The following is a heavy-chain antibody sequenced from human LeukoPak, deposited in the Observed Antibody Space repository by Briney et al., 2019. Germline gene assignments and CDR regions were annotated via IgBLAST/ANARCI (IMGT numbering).Heavy chain of an antibody. J-gene: IGHJ5*02. CDR3: AKITGYALDNWFDP. D-gene: IGHD1-20*01. CDR2: MNRNSGNT. CDR1: GYTFTSYD. V-gene: IGHV1-8*01. Sequence: ASVKVSCKASGYTFTSYDINWVRQATGQGLEWMGWMNRNSGNTGYAQKFQGRVTMTRNTSISTAYMELGSLTSEDTAVYYCAKITGYALDNWFDPWGQGTLVTVSS.